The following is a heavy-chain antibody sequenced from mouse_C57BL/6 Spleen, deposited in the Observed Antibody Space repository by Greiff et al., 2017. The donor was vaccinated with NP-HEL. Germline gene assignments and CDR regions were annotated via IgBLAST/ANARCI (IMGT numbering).Heavy chain of an antibody. D-gene: IGHD2-1*01. CDR1: GFTFSSYA. V-gene: IGHV5-4*01. CDR2: ISDGGSYT. CDR3: AREGGNYEGFDY. J-gene: IGHJ2*01. Sequence: DVKLVESGGGLVKPGGSLKLSCAASGFTFSSYAMSWVRQTPEKRLEWVATISDGGSYTYYPDNVKGRFTISRDNAKNNLYLQMSHLKSDDTAMYYCAREGGNYEGFDYWGQGTTLTVSS.